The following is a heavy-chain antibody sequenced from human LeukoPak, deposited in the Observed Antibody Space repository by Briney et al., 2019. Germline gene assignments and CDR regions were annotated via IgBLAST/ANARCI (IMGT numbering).Heavy chain of an antibody. CDR3: ARQNWAGPGYYYYGMDV. D-gene: IGHD7-27*01. V-gene: IGHV4-59*05. J-gene: IGHJ6*02. CDR2: IYYSGST. CDR1: GGSISSYY. Sequence: PSETLSLTCTVSGGSISSYYWSWIRQPPGKGLEWIGSIYYSGSTYYNPSLKSRVTISVDTSKNQFSLKLSSVTAADTAVYYCARQNWAGPGYYYYGMDVWGQGTTVTVSS.